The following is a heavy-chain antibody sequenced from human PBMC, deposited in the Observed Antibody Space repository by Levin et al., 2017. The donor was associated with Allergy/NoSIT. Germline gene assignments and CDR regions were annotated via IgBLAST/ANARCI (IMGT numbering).Heavy chain of an antibody. V-gene: IGHV4-59*01. CDR3: ARTSGYDSSGYYYGDAFDI. Sequence: SETLSLTCTVSGGSISSYYWSWIRQPPGKGLEWIGYIYYSGSTNYNPSLKSRVTISVDTSKNQFSLKLSSVTAADTAVYYCARTSGYDSSGYYYGDAFDIWGQGTMVTVSS. CDR2: IYYSGST. CDR1: GGSISSYY. J-gene: IGHJ3*02. D-gene: IGHD3-22*01.